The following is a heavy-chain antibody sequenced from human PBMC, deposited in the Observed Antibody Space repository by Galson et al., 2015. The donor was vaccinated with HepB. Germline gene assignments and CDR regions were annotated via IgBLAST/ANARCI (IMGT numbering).Heavy chain of an antibody. J-gene: IGHJ2*01. CDR1: GYSFTSYW. CDR2: IYPGDSDT. V-gene: IGHV5-51*01. CDR3: ARTQYSSSWYSWYFDL. D-gene: IGHD6-13*01. Sequence: QSGAEVKKPGESLKISCKGSGYSFTSYWIGWVRQMPGKGLEWMGIIYPGDSDTRYSPSFQGQVTISADKSISTAYLQWSSLKASDTAMYYCARTQYSSSWYSWYFDLWGRGTLVTASS.